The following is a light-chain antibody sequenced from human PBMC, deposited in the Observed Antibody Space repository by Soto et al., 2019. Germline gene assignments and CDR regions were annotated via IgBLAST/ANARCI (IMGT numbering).Light chain of an antibody. V-gene: IGKV1-39*01. CDR2: SVS. CDR1: QSISTY. CDR3: QQSSSGPFT. J-gene: IGKJ2*01. Sequence: DIQMTQSPDSLSASVGDRVTITCRASQSISTYLHWYQQKPGKAPKLLVHSVSNLQSGVPSRFTGSGSGTDFTLTISSLQHEDFATYFCQQSSSGPFTFGQGTKLEI.